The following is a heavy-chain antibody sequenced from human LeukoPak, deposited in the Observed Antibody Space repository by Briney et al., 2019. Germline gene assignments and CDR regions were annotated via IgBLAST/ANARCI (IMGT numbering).Heavy chain of an antibody. CDR1: GGTFSSYA. CDR3: ARRNYYDSSGFWFDP. Sequence: ASVTVSCKASGGTFSSYAISWVRRAPGQGLEWMGGIIPIFGTANYAQKFQGRVTITADESTSTAYMELSSLRSEDTAVYYCARRNYYDSSGFWFDPWGQGTLVTVSS. D-gene: IGHD3-22*01. J-gene: IGHJ5*02. CDR2: IIPIFGTA. V-gene: IGHV1-69*13.